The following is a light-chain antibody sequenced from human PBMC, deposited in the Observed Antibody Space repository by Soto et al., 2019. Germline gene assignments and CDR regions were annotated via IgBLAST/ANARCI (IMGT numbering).Light chain of an antibody. CDR1: QSISTY. J-gene: IGKJ4*01. CDR2: AAS. V-gene: IGKV1-39*01. CDR3: QQNYFPPLT. Sequence: DVQMTQSPSSLSASEGDRVTITCRASQSISTYLNWYQQTPGKAPKLLISAASSVQSGDPSRFSGSGSGTDFTLTISSLQPEDFATYYCQQNYFPPLTFGRGTKVEIK.